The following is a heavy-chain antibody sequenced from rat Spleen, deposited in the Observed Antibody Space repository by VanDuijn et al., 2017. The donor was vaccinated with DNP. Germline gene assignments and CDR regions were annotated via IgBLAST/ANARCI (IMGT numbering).Heavy chain of an antibody. D-gene: IGHD1-6*01. CDR3: ARHMYTTDYYYEEGVMDA. J-gene: IGHJ4*01. CDR2: ISTGGDDT. Sequence: EVQLVESGGGLVQPGRSLKLSCAASGFTFSNYGMAWVRQTPTKGLEWVASISTGGDDTYYRDSVKGRFTISRDNAKSTLYLQMDSLRAEDTATYYCARHMYTTDYYYEEGVMDAWGQGASVTVSS. V-gene: IGHV5S13*01. CDR1: GFTFSNYG.